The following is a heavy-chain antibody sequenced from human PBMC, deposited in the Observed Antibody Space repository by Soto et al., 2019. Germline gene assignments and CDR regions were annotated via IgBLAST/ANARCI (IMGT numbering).Heavy chain of an antibody. V-gene: IGHV1-46*03. Sequence: QVQLVQSGAEVEKPGASVKISCKASGYSFTSQYVHWVRQAPGQGLEWMGIINPNGGSTTYAQKFPGEVTQARGQSTSKGHRGAGPLNSEGPGLFFFAREAWVPPGGGGTEPLDIWGQGTMVTVAS. J-gene: IGHJ3*02. CDR2: INPNGGST. D-gene: IGHD3-16*01. CDR1: GYSFTSQY. CDR3: AREAWVPPGGGGTEPLDI.